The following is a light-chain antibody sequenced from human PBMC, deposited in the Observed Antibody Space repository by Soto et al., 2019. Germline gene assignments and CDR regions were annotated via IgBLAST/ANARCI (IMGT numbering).Light chain of an antibody. CDR3: QQSTKWPSST. Sequence: EIVLTQSPATLSLSPGERATLSCRASQSVSSYLAWYQQKPGQAPTLLIYDASNRATGIPARFSGSGSGTDFTLTISSLEPEDFAVYYCQQSTKWPSSTFGQGTRLEIK. J-gene: IGKJ5*01. V-gene: IGKV3-11*01. CDR1: QSVSSY. CDR2: DAS.